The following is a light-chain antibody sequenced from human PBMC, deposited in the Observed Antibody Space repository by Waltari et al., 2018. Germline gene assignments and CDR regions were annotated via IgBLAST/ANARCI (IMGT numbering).Light chain of an antibody. V-gene: IGLV1-47*02. CDR2: SNN. J-gene: IGLJ3*02. Sequence: QSVLTQPPSASGTPGQRVTIPCSGSSSNIGSNSVYWYQQLPGTAPKLLIYSNNQRPSGVPDRFSGSKSGTSASLAISGLRSEDEADYYCAAWDDSLSGWVFGGGTKLTVL. CDR3: AAWDDSLSGWV. CDR1: SSNIGSNS.